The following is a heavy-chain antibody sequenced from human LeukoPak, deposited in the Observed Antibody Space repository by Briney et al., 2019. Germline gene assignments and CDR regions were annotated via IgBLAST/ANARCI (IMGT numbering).Heavy chain of an antibody. V-gene: IGHV3-21*01. CDR2: ISDSTSYI. CDR1: GFTFSNYN. D-gene: IGHD6-19*01. Sequence: GGSLRLSCAASGFTFSNYNMNWVRQAPGKGLEWVSSISDSTSYIYYADSVKGRFTISRDNAKNSLYLQMNSLRAEDTALYYCVRDAVTPVAGTRWFDPWGQGTLVTVSS. CDR3: VRDAVTPVAGTRWFDP. J-gene: IGHJ5*02.